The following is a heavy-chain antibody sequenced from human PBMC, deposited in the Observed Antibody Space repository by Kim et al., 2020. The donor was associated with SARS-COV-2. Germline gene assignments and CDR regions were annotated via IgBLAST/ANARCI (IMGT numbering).Heavy chain of an antibody. J-gene: IGHJ5*02. Sequence: GGSLRLSCAASGFTFSSYAMSWVRQAPGKGLEWVSAISGSGGSTYYADSVKGRFTISRDNSKNTLYLQMNSLRAEDTAVYYCAKDIWIFPPEDGDYVSATFNWFDPWGQGTLVTVSS. D-gene: IGHD4-17*01. CDR1: GFTFSSYA. CDR2: ISGSGGST. CDR3: AKDIWIFPPEDGDYVSATFNWFDP. V-gene: IGHV3-23*01.